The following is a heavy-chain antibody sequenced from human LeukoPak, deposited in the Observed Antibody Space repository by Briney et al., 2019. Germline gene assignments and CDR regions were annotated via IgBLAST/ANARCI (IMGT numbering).Heavy chain of an antibody. CDR1: GFTFSSYW. V-gene: IGHV3-7*01. D-gene: IGHD1-1*01. J-gene: IGHJ4*02. Sequence: GGSLRLSCAASGFTFSSYWMSWVRQAPGKGLEWVAHIKEDESDEYYVDSVRGRFTASRDNAKNSVNLQMNSLRGEDTAVYYCARWRGRQSEFDYWGQGTLVTVSS. CDR3: ARWRGRQSEFDY. CDR2: IKEDESDE.